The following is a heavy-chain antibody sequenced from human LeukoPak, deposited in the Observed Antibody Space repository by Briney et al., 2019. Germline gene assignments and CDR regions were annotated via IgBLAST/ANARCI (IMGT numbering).Heavy chain of an antibody. CDR1: GFTFSSYE. D-gene: IGHD3-10*01. J-gene: IGHJ4*02. CDR3: ARGASEITMVRGVISYFDY. Sequence: QLGGSLRLSCAASGFTFSSYEMNWVRQAPGKGLEWGSYISSSGSTIYYADSVKGRFTISRDNAKNSLYLQMNSLRAADTAVYYCARGASEITMVRGVISYFDYWGQGTLVTVSS. V-gene: IGHV3-48*03. CDR2: ISSSGSTI.